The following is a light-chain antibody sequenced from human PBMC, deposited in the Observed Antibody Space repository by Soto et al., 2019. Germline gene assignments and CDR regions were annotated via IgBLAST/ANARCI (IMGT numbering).Light chain of an antibody. CDR2: GAS. V-gene: IGKV3-20*01. J-gene: IGKJ5*01. CDR3: QQYGSSPRT. Sequence: EIVLTQPPGTLSLSPGERATLSCRVSQSVSSSYLAWYQQKPGQAPRLLIYGASSRATGIPDRFSGSGSGTDFTLTIARLEPEDFAVYYCQQYGSSPRTFGQGTRLETK. CDR1: QSVSSSY.